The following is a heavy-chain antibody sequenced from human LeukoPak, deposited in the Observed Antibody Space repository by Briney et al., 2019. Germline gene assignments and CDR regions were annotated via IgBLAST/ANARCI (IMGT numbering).Heavy chain of an antibody. J-gene: IGHJ4*02. CDR1: GFTFSSYA. CDR2: ISGSGGST. Sequence: QPGGSLRLSCAASGFTFSSYAMSWVRQAPGKGLEWVSAISGSGGSTYYADSVKGRFTISRDNSKNTVYLQMNSLRAEDTAVYYCATESGELPRGLDYWGQGTLVTVSS. D-gene: IGHD3-10*01. CDR3: ATESGELPRGLDY. V-gene: IGHV3-23*01.